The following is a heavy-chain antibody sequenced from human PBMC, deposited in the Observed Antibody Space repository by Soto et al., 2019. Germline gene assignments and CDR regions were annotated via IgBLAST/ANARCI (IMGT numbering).Heavy chain of an antibody. V-gene: IGHV4-30-2*01. CDR2: IYHSGST. CDR1: GGPNSSGGYS. CDR3: ARGPPFY. Sequence: SETLSLTCAVSGGPNSSGGYSWSWIRQPPGKRLEWIGYIYHSGSTYYNPSLKSRVTISVDRSKNQFSLKLSSVTAADTAVYYCARGPPFYSGQGTLVTVSS. J-gene: IGHJ4*02.